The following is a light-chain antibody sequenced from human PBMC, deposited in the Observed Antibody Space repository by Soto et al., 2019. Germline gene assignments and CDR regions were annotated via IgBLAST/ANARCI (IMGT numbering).Light chain of an antibody. CDR3: QQRSNWPPT. CDR1: QSVSSY. V-gene: IGKV3-11*01. CDR2: DAS. J-gene: IGKJ5*01. Sequence: EIVLTHSPATMSLSPGERATLSCRASQSVSSYLAWYQQKPGQARRLLIYDASNRATGIPARFSGSGSGTDFTLTISSLEPEDFAVYYCQQRSNWPPTFGQGTRLEIK.